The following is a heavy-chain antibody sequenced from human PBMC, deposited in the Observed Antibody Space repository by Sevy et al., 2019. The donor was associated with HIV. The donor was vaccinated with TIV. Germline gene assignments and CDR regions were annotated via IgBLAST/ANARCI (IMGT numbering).Heavy chain of an antibody. Sequence: SETLSLTCTISGGAISSSSYYWGRIRQPPGKGLEWMGSLYSTGATSYNPSLESRVTVSADTSRNRFYLKLDSVSATDTAVYYCATPLPSGWYEGTGGYFDLWGRGTLVTVSS. CDR1: GGAISSSSYY. D-gene: IGHD6-19*01. J-gene: IGHJ2*01. CDR3: ATPLPSGWYEGTGGYFDL. CDR2: LYSTGAT. V-gene: IGHV4-39*01.